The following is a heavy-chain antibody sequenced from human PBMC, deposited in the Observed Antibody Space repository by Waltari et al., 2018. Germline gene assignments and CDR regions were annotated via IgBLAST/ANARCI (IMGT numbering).Heavy chain of an antibody. Sequence: EVQLVESGGGLVQPGGSLRLSCAASGFTFSSYSMNWVRQAPGKGLEWVSYISSSSSTIYYADSVKGRFTISRDNAKNSLYLQMNSLRAEDTAVYYCARLYSSSSKGGLGDYWGQGTLVTVSS. CDR2: ISSSSSTI. V-gene: IGHV3-48*01. D-gene: IGHD6-6*01. CDR1: GFTFSSYS. J-gene: IGHJ4*02. CDR3: ARLYSSSSKGGLGDY.